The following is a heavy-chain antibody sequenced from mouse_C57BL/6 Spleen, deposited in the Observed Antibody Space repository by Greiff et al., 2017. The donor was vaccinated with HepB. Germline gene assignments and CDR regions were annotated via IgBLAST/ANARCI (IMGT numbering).Heavy chain of an antibody. D-gene: IGHD1-1*01. Sequence: VQLQQPGAELVMPGASVKLSCKASGYTFTSYWMHWVKQRPGQGLEWIGEIDPSDSYTNYNQKFKGKSTLTVDKSSSTAYMQLSSLTSEDSAVYYCARSIYYYGSSYEGAWFAYWGQGTLVTVSA. CDR2: IDPSDSYT. J-gene: IGHJ3*01. CDR1: GYTFTSYW. CDR3: ARSIYYYGSSYEGAWFAY. V-gene: IGHV1-69*01.